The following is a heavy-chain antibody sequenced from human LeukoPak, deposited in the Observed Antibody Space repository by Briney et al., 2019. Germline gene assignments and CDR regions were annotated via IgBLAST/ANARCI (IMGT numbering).Heavy chain of an antibody. D-gene: IGHD4-23*01. CDR3: ARDPTVVTPDAFDI. CDR2: IYSGGST. V-gene: IGHV3-66*01. CDR1: GFTVSSNY. J-gene: IGHJ3*02. Sequence: PGGSLRLSCAASGFTVSSNYMSWVRQAPGKGLEWVSVIYSGGSTYYADSVKGRFTISRDNSKKTLYLQMNSLRAEDTAVYYCARDPTVVTPDAFDIWGQGTMVTVSS.